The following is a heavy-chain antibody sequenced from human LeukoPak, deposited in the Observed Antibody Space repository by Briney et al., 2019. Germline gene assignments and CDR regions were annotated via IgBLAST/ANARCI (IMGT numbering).Heavy chain of an antibody. V-gene: IGHV1-24*01. CDR3: ATGPGPGFYYYDSSGLDY. D-gene: IGHD3-22*01. CDR2: FDPEDGET. CDR1: GSTLTELS. J-gene: IGHJ4*02. Sequence: ASVKVSCKVSGSTLTELSMHWVRQAPGKGLEWMGGFDPEDGETIYAQKFQGRVTMTEDTSTDTAYMELSSLRSEDTAVYYCATGPGPGFYYYDSSGLDYWGQGTLVTVSS.